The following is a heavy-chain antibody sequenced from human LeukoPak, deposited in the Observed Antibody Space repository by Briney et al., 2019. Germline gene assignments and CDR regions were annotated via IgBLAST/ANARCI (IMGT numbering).Heavy chain of an antibody. Sequence: GGSLRLSCAASGFTFSSYEMNWVRQAPGKGLEWVSYISMGGRTQYYADSVKGRFTISRDNAKNSLYLQMNSLRAEDTAVYYCARDRRELWFGESPHNWFDPWGQGTLVTVSS. V-gene: IGHV3-48*03. CDR2: ISMGGRTQ. D-gene: IGHD3-10*01. CDR1: GFTFSSYE. CDR3: ARDRRELWFGESPHNWFDP. J-gene: IGHJ5*02.